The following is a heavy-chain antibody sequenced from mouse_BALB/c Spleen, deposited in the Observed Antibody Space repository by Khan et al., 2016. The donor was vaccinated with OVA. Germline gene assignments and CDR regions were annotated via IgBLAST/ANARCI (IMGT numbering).Heavy chain of an antibody. J-gene: IGHJ3*01. CDR1: GFTFSTYG. V-gene: IGHV5-6*01. CDR3: ARLAYYYNSEGFAY. CDR2: INTGGAYT. Sequence: EVELVESGGDFVRPGGSLKLSCAASGFTFSTYGMSWVRQTPDKRLEWVATINTGGAYTYYPDSVKGRFTISRDNAKKTLYLQLSSLKSADTARYYCARLAYYYNSEGFAYWGQGTLVTGSA. D-gene: IGHD1-1*01.